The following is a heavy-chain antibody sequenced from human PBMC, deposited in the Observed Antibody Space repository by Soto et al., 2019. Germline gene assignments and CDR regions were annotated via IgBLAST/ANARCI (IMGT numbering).Heavy chain of an antibody. D-gene: IGHD6-13*01. CDR1: GGSISSYY. Sequence: SETLSLTCTVSGGSISSYYWSWIRQPPGKGLEWIGYIYYSGSTNYNPSLKSRVTISVDTSKNQFSLKLSSVTAADTVVYYCASGSSWYYYFDYWGQGTLVTVSS. V-gene: IGHV4-59*01. CDR2: IYYSGST. J-gene: IGHJ4*02. CDR3: ASGSSWYYYFDY.